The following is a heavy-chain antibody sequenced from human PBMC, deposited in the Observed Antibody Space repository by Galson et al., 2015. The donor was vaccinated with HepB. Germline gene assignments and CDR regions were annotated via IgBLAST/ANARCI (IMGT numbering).Heavy chain of an antibody. CDR1: GGTFSSYA. Sequence: SVKVSCKASGGTFSSYAISWVRQAPGQGLEWMGGIIPIFGTANYAQKFQGRVTITADESTSTAYMEPSSLRSEDTAVYYCASLRLVEAAGPYYYYGMDVWGQGTTVTVSS. D-gene: IGHD6-13*01. CDR2: IIPIFGTA. V-gene: IGHV1-69*13. CDR3: ASLRLVEAAGPYYYYGMDV. J-gene: IGHJ6*02.